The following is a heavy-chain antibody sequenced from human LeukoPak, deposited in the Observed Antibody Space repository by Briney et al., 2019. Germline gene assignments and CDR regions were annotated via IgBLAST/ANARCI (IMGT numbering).Heavy chain of an antibody. CDR3: ARERGRQVDY. V-gene: IGHV4-31*03. Sequence: SGTLSLTCTVSGGSISSGGYFWSWIRQHPGRGLEWIGYIFYSGSTYYNPSLKSRVTISVDTSMNQFSLRLSSVTAADTAVYYCARERGRQVDYWGQGTLVTVSS. CDR2: IFYSGST. D-gene: IGHD2-15*01. J-gene: IGHJ4*02. CDR1: GGSISSGGYF.